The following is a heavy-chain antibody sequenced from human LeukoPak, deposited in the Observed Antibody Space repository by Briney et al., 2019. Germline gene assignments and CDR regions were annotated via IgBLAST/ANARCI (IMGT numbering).Heavy chain of an antibody. Sequence: ASVKVSCKVSEYTLTELSIHWVRQAPGKGLEWVGGFDPEDDDIIYAQKFQGRITMTEDTSSDTAYMELSGLRSEDTAVYYCARGPRKGILTGYYYDYWGQGTLVTVSS. CDR2: FDPEDDDI. D-gene: IGHD3-9*01. CDR3: ARGPRKGILTGYYYDY. J-gene: IGHJ4*02. V-gene: IGHV1-24*01. CDR1: EYTLTELS.